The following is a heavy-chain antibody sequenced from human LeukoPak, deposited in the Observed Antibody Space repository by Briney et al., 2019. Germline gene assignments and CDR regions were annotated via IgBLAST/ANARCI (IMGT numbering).Heavy chain of an antibody. Sequence: SETLSLTCAVYGGSFSGYYWTWIRQAPGKGLEWIGEINHSGSTNYNPTLKSRVTISVETSKNQFPLKVSSVTAADTAVYYCARAPVSYYYDILDYWGQGILVTVSS. CDR2: INHSGST. D-gene: IGHD3-22*01. V-gene: IGHV4-34*01. CDR1: GGSFSGYY. CDR3: ARAPVSYYYDILDY. J-gene: IGHJ4*02.